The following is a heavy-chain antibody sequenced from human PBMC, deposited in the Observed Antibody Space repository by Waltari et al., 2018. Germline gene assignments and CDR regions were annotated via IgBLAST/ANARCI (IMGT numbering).Heavy chain of an antibody. V-gene: IGHV4-39*01. CDR1: GGPISSRSYY. J-gene: IGHJ4*02. Sequence: QLQLQESGPGLVKPSETLSLTCTVSGGPISSRSYYWGWIRQPPGQGLEWIGSIYYSGSTYYNPSLKSRVTISVDTSKNQFSLKLSSVTAADTAVYYCASTVYYDSSGWTYYFDYWGQGTLVTVSS. D-gene: IGHD3-22*01. CDR3: ASTVYYDSSGWTYYFDY. CDR2: IYYSGST.